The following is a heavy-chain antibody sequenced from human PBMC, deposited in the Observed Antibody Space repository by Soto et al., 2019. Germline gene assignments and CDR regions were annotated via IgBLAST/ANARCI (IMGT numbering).Heavy chain of an antibody. CDR2: INPNSGGT. V-gene: IGHV1-2*04. D-gene: IGHD6-13*01. CDR3: ARDQSKGYSSSWYFATSKSRVSYYFDY. CDR1: GYTFTGYY. Sequence: ASVKVSCKASGYTFTGYYMHWVRQAPGQGLEWMGWINPNSGGTNYAQKFQGWVTMTRDTSISTAYMELSRLRSDDTAVYYCARDQSKGYSSSWYFATSKSRVSYYFDYWGQGTLVTVSS. J-gene: IGHJ4*02.